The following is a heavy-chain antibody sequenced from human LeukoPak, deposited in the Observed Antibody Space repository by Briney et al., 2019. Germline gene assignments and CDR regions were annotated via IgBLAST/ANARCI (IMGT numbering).Heavy chain of an antibody. J-gene: IGHJ6*02. D-gene: IGHD6-13*01. CDR2: ILYDGSNK. V-gene: IGHV3-30*18. Sequence: GGSLRLSCAASGFTFSSFGMHWVRQAPGKGLEWVAVILYDGSNKYYADSVKGRFTISRDDSKNTLYLQMNSLRAEGTAVYYCAKVGYSSSWNYYYYGMDVWGQGTTVTVSS. CDR1: GFTFSSFG. CDR3: AKVGYSSSWNYYYYGMDV.